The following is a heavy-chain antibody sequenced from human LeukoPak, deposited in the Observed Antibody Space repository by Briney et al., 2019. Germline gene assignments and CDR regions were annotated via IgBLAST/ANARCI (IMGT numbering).Heavy chain of an antibody. CDR3: AREVNYSRDYYYYGMDV. D-gene: IGHD4-11*01. Sequence: PSETLSLTCTVSGGSISSSSYYWGWLRQPPGKGLEWIGSIYYSGSTYYNPSLKSRVTISVDTSKNQFSLKLSSVTAADTAVYYCAREVNYSRDYYYYGMDVWGQGTTVTVSS. V-gene: IGHV4-39*07. J-gene: IGHJ6*02. CDR1: GGSISSSSYY. CDR2: IYYSGST.